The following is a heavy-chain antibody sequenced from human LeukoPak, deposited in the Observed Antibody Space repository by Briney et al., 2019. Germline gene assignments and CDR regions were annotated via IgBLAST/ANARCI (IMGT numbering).Heavy chain of an antibody. CDR1: GITLANYG. Sequence: GGSLRLSCVVSGITLANYGMSWVRQAPGKGLEWVAGVSGSGGSTNYADSVKGRFTISRDNPKNTLYLQMNSLRAEDTAVYFCAKRGVVIRVILVGFHKEAYYFDSWGQGALVTVCS. CDR3: AKRGVVIRVILVGFHKEAYYFDS. V-gene: IGHV3-23*01. D-gene: IGHD3-22*01. J-gene: IGHJ4*02. CDR2: VSGSGGST.